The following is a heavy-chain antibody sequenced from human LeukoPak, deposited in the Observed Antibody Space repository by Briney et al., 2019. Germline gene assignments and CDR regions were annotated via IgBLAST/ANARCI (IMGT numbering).Heavy chain of an antibody. CDR1: GFTFNSYS. J-gene: IGHJ5*02. Sequence: GGSLRLFCAASGFTFNSYSMNCAPDSPEGAGEWVSSISSSSSYRYYADSVKGRFTISRDNAKNSLYLQMNSLRAEDTAVYYCARGAAARSFDPWGQGTLVTVSS. V-gene: IGHV3-21*01. CDR3: ARGAAARSFDP. CDR2: ISSSSSYR. D-gene: IGHD6-13*01.